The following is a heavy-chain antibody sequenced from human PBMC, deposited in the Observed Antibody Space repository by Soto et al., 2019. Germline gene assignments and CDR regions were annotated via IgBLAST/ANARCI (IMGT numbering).Heavy chain of an antibody. CDR2: INAGNGNT. Sequence: QVQLVQSGAEVKKPGASVKVSCKASGYTFTSYAMHWVRQAPGQRLEWMGWINAGNGNTKYSQKFQGRVTITRDTSASTAYMELSSLRSEDTAVYYCARAARYCTNGVCRYVEWIFYLLYWGQGTLVTVSS. V-gene: IGHV1-3*01. D-gene: IGHD2-8*01. J-gene: IGHJ4*02. CDR1: GYTFTSYA. CDR3: ARAARYCTNGVCRYVEWIFYLLY.